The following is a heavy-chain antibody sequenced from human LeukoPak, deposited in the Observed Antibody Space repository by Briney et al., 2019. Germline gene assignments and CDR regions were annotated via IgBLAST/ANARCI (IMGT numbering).Heavy chain of an antibody. D-gene: IGHD3-9*01. V-gene: IGHV3-13*04. J-gene: IGHJ5*02. Sequence: GGSLRLSCAASGFTFSNYDMHWVRQATGKGLEWVSGIGTTGDTYYPASVKGQFTISRENAKNSLYLQMNSLRAGDTAVYYCARGDILTDYSFDPWGQGTLVIVSS. CDR2: IGTTGDT. CDR3: ARGDILTDYSFDP. CDR1: GFTFSNYD.